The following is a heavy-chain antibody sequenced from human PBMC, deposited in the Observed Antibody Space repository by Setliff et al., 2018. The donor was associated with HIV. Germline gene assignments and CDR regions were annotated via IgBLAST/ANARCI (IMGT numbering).Heavy chain of an antibody. D-gene: IGHD4-17*01. Sequence: GASVKVSCKASGYTFTVYYMHWVRQAPGQGLEWMGWINPNSGGTNYAQKFQGRVTMTRDTSISTAYMELSRLRSDDTAVYYCARPGGSYGDYIPIDYWGRGTLVTVSS. CDR1: GYTFTVYY. CDR2: INPNSGGT. J-gene: IGHJ4*02. CDR3: ARPGGSYGDYIPIDY. V-gene: IGHV1-2*02.